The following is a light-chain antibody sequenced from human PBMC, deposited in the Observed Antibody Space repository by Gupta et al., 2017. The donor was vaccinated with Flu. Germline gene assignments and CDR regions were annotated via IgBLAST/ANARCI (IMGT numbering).Light chain of an antibody. CDR1: QSLSSW. Sequence: PSTLSAYVGDSVTITCRASQSLSSWLDWYQQKPGKAPNLLIYNASNLESGVPSRFSGSGCGTEFTLTISSRQPDDFATYYCQQEDSYSFTFGRGTKVEI. V-gene: IGKV1-5*03. J-gene: IGKJ4*01. CDR3: QQEDSYSFT. CDR2: NAS.